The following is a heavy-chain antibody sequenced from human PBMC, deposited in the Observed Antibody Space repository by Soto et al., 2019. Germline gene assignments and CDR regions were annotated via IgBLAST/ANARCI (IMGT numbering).Heavy chain of an antibody. CDR1: GGSFSGYY. J-gene: IGHJ4*02. Sequence: QVQLQQWDAGLLKPSETLSLTCAVYGGSFSGYYWSWIRQPPGKGLEWIGEINHSGSTNYNPSLKSRVTISVDTSKNQFSLKLSSVTAADTAVYYCARGGMEWLARIPFVYWGQGTLVTVSS. CDR3: ARGGMEWLARIPFVY. D-gene: IGHD6-19*01. V-gene: IGHV4-34*01. CDR2: INHSGST.